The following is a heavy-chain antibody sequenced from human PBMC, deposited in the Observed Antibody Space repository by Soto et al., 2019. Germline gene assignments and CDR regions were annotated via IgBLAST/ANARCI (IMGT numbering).Heavy chain of an antibody. Sequence: GSLRLSCAASGFTFSSYAMSWVRQAPGKGLEWVSAISGSGGSTYYADSVKGRFTISRDNSKNTLYLQMNSLRAEDTAVYYCAKSLAAAGFQRYYYYYMDVWGKGTTVTVSS. V-gene: IGHV3-23*01. D-gene: IGHD6-13*01. CDR3: AKSLAAAGFQRYYYYYMDV. CDR1: GFTFSSYA. J-gene: IGHJ6*03. CDR2: ISGSGGST.